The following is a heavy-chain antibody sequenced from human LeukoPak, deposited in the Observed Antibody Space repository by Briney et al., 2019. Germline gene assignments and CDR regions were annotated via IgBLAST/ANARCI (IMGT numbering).Heavy chain of an antibody. J-gene: IGHJ5*02. D-gene: IGHD6-19*01. Sequence: PGGSLRLSCAASGFTFSYYEMNWVRQAPGKGLEWVSYISSSGTTIYYADSVKGRFTISRDNAKNTLYLQLDSLRAEDTAVYYCARGLAVAGSSWFDPWGQGTLVSVSS. CDR3: ARGLAVAGSSWFDP. CDR2: ISSSGTTI. CDR1: GFTFSYYE. V-gene: IGHV3-48*03.